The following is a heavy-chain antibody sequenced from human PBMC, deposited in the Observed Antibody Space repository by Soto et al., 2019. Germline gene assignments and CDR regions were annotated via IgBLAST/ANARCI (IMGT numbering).Heavy chain of an antibody. CDR1: GFTFDDYT. CDR2: ISWDGGST. D-gene: IGHD6-19*01. CDR3: ANEGSGALDY. J-gene: IGHJ4*02. Sequence: EVQLVESGGVVVQPGGSLRLSCAASGFTFDDYTMHWVRQAPGKGLEWVSLISWDGGSTYYADSVKGRFTISRDNSKHSLYLQMNSLRTEDTALYYCANEGSGALDYWGQGTLVTVSS. V-gene: IGHV3-43*01.